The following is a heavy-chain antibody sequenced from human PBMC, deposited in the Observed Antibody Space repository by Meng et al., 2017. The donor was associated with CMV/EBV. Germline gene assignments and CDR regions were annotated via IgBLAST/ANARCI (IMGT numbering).Heavy chain of an antibody. V-gene: IGHV3-11*04. CDR3: ARVSRYDFWSGIYYYGMDV. Sequence: GGSLRLSCAASGFTFSDYYMSWIRQAPGKGLEWVSYISSSGSTIYYADSVKGRFTISRDNAKNSLYLQMNSLRAEDTAVYYCARVSRYDFWSGIYYYGMDVWGQGTTVTVSS. J-gene: IGHJ6*02. D-gene: IGHD3-3*01. CDR1: GFTFSDYY. CDR2: ISSSGSTI.